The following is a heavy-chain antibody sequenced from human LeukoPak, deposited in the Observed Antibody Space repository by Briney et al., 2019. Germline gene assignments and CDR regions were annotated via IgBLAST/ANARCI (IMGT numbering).Heavy chain of an antibody. CDR2: ISSSSSYI. CDR1: GFTFSSYS. J-gene: IGHJ4*02. CDR3: ARVWSPDYDILTGYYSYFDY. V-gene: IGHV3-21*01. Sequence: GGSLRLSCAASGFTFSSYSMKWVRQAPGKGLEWVSSISSSSSYIYYADSVKGRFTISRDNAKNSLYLQMNSLRAEDTAVYYCARVWSPDYDILTGYYSYFDYWGQGTLVTVSS. D-gene: IGHD3-9*01.